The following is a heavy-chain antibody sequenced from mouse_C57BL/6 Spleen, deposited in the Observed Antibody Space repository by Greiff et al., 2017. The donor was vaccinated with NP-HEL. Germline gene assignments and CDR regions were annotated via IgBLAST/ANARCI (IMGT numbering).Heavy chain of an antibody. CDR2: IWSDGST. D-gene: IGHD1-1*01. CDR3: ARHPDYYGSSYNAMDY. V-gene: IGHV2-6-1*01. J-gene: IGHJ4*01. Sequence: QVQLQQSGPGLVAPSQSLSITCTVSGFSLTSYGVHWVRQPPGKGLEWLVVIWSDGSTTYNSALKSRLSISKDNSKSQVFLKMNSLQTDDTAMYYCARHPDYYGSSYNAMDYWGQGTSVTVSS. CDR1: GFSLTSYG.